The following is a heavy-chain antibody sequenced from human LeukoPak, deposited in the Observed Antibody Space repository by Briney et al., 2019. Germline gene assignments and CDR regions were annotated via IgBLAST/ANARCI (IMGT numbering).Heavy chain of an antibody. CDR1: GFTFSSYW. Sequence: GGSLRLSCAASGFTFSSYWMHWVRHAPGKGLVWVSRINSDGSSTSYADSVKGRFTISRDNSKNTLYLQMNSLRAEDTAVYYCARDALSGSSWYFDYWGQGTLVTVSS. D-gene: IGHD6-13*01. V-gene: IGHV3-74*01. J-gene: IGHJ4*02. CDR2: INSDGSST. CDR3: ARDALSGSSWYFDY.